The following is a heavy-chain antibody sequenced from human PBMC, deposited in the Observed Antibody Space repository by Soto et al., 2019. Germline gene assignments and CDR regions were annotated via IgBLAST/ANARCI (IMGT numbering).Heavy chain of an antibody. CDR3: VREVAFPGGTDYYYMDV. V-gene: IGHV4-59*01. D-gene: IGHD3-3*02. J-gene: IGHJ6*03. Sequence: QVQLQESGPGLVKPSETLSLTCTVSGGSINSYYWSWIRQPPGKRLEWIGYVHYGGNTNYNPSLKSRVTISVDTSKKQFSLNLTSVTAADTAVYFCVREVAFPGGTDYYYMDVWGKGTTVAVSS. CDR2: VHYGGNT. CDR1: GGSINSYY.